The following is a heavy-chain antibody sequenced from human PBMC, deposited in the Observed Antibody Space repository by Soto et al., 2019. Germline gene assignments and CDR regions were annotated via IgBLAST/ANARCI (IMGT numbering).Heavy chain of an antibody. J-gene: IGHJ3*01. CDR2: IYPGDSDT. D-gene: IGHD1-26*01. V-gene: IGHV5-51*03. CDR1: GYTFTDYW. Sequence: GESLKISCQTSGYTFTDYWIGWVRQMPGKGLEWMGLIYPGDSDTRNSPSFQGQVTFSVDTSLSTAFLQWSGLKASDTAMYYCAKRGGSPADPFDVWGPGTMVTVSS. CDR3: AKRGGSPADPFDV.